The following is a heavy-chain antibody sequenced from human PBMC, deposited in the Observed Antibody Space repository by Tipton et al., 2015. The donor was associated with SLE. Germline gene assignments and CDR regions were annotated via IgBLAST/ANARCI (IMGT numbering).Heavy chain of an antibody. CDR3: AKDYSSSWTFDY. V-gene: IGHV3-9*01. J-gene: IGHJ4*02. D-gene: IGHD6-13*01. CDR2: ISWNSGSI. Sequence: SLRLSCAASGFTFDDYAMHWVRQAPGKGLEWVSGISWNSGSIGYADSVKGRFTISRGNAKNSLYLQMNSLRAEDTALYYCAKDYSSSWTFDYWGQGTLVTVSS. CDR1: GFTFDDYA.